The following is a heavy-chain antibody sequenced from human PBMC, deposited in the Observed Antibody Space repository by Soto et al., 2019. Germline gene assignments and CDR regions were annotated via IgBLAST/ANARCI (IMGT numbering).Heavy chain of an antibody. V-gene: IGHV3-23*01. CDR1: GFTFSSYA. CDR3: AKDLGYCSGGSCYSFGGD. D-gene: IGHD2-15*01. Sequence: EVQLLESGGGLVQPGGSLRLSCAASGFTFSSYAMSWVRQAPGKGLEWVSAISGSGGSTYYADSVKGRFTISRDNSKNTLYLQMNSLRAEDTAVYYCAKDLGYCSGGSCYSFGGDWGQGTLVTVSS. J-gene: IGHJ4*02. CDR2: ISGSGGST.